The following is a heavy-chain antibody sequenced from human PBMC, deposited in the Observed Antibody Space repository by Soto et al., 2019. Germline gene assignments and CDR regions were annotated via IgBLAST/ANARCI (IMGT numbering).Heavy chain of an antibody. D-gene: IGHD6-6*01. CDR2: INHSGST. CDR1: GGSFSGYY. Sequence: QVQLQQWGAGLLKPSETLSLTCAVYGGSFSGYYWSWIRQPPGKGLEWMGEINHSGSTNYNPSLKSRVTISVDTSKNQFSLKLSSVTAADTAVYYCARGRSSSFYFDYWGQGTLVTVSS. CDR3: ARGRSSSFYFDY. J-gene: IGHJ4*02. V-gene: IGHV4-34*01.